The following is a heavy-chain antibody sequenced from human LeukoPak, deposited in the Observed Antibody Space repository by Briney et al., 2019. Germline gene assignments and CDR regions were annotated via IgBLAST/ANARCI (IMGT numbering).Heavy chain of an antibody. J-gene: IGHJ3*02. Sequence: ASVKVSCKASGYTFTSYAMNWVRQAPGQGLEWMGWINTNTGNPTYAQGFTGRFVFSLDTSVSTAYLQISSLKAEDTAVYYCARDVRSIAAARHAFDIWGQGTMVTVSS. CDR3: ARDVRSIAAARHAFDI. V-gene: IGHV7-4-1*02. CDR2: INTNTGNP. CDR1: GYTFTSYA. D-gene: IGHD6-13*01.